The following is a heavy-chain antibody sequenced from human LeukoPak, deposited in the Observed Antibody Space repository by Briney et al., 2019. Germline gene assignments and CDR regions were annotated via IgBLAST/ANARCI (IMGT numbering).Heavy chain of an antibody. CDR3: ASLGGYEGNPEDAFDI. V-gene: IGHV3-21*01. Sequence: GGSLRLSCAASGFTFSSYSMNWVRQAPGKGLEWVSSISSSSSYIYYADSVKGRFTISRDNAKNSLYLQMNSLRAEDTAVYYCASLGGYEGNPEDAFDIWGQGTMVTVSS. CDR1: GFTFSSYS. CDR2: ISSSSSYI. D-gene: IGHD3-16*01. J-gene: IGHJ3*02.